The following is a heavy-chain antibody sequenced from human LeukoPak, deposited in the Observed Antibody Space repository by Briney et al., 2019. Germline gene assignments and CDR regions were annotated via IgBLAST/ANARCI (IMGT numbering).Heavy chain of an antibody. CDR2: IYPGDSDT. J-gene: IGHJ4*02. Sequence: GESLKISCKGSGCSFTSYWIGWVRQMPGKGLEWMGIIYPGDSDTRYSPSFRGQVTISADKSITTAYLQWSSLKVSDTAMYYCARQACSNVLCYNGGDYWGQGTLVTVSS. V-gene: IGHV5-51*01. D-gene: IGHD2-8*01. CDR3: ARQACSNVLCYNGGDY. CDR1: GCSFTSYW.